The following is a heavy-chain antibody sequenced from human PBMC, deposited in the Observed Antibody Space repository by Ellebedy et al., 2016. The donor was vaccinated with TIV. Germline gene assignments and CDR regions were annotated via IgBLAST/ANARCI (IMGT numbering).Heavy chain of an antibody. Sequence: GESLKISCAASGFTFSSYWMSWVRQAPGKGLEWVSYISSSSSYTNYADSVKGRCTISRDNAKNSLYLQMNSLRAEDTAVYYCAREGPGTTIDYWGQGTLVTVSS. D-gene: IGHD1-7*01. CDR3: AREGPGTTIDY. CDR1: GFTFSSYW. J-gene: IGHJ4*02. CDR2: ISSSSSYT. V-gene: IGHV3-21*05.